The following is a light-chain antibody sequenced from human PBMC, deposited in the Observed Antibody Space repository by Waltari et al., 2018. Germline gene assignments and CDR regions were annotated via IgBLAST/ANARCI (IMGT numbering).Light chain of an antibody. Sequence: SYELTQPSSVSVSPGQTARIPCPAHILAETFVRWFQQRPGQAPVVVIYKDTERPSGTPDRFSGSTSGTTVTLTISGVQADDEADYYCFCAADMTEIFGGGTRLTVL. CDR2: KDT. J-gene: IGLJ2*01. V-gene: IGLV3-27*01. CDR3: FCAADMTEI. CDR1: ILAETF.